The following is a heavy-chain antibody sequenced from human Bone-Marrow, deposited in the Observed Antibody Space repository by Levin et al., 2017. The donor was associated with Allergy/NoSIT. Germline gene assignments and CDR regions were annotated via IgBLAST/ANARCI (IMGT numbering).Heavy chain of an antibody. CDR1: GFPFSGFA. CDR2: ISYDGDNK. V-gene: IGHV3-30-3*01. CDR3: GRDKAAAAGPRGYGVDV. Sequence: GGSLRLSCAASGFPFSGFAMHWVRQAPGKGLEWVAVISYDGDNKYHAESVKGRFTIDRENSNNTLYLHMNSLRVEDTALYYCGRDKAAAAGPRGYGVDVWGQGTTVTVSS. J-gene: IGHJ6*02. D-gene: IGHD6-13*01.